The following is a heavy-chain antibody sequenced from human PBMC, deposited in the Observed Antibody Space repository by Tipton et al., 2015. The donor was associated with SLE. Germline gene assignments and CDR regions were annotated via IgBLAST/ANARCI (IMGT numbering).Heavy chain of an antibody. CDR1: CGSISGSDYY. D-gene: IGHD3-22*01. CDR3: ARHTMIVVD. J-gene: IGHJ4*02. CDR2: INHSGST. Sequence: TLSLTCTVSCGSISGSDYYWGWIRQPPGKGLEWIGDINHSGSTNYNPSLTSRVTISVDTSKNQFSLKLSSVTAADTAVYYCARHTMIVVDWGQGTLVTVSS. V-gene: IGHV4-39*01.